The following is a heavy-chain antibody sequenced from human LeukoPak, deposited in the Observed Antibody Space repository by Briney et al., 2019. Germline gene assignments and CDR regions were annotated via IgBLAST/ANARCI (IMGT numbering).Heavy chain of an antibody. CDR1: GFTFSSYW. D-gene: IGHD2-2*01. V-gene: IGHV3-74*01. Sequence: GALRLSCAASGFTFSSYWMHWVRQAPGKGLVWVSRINTDGSGTSYADSVKGRFTISRDNAKSTLYLQMNRLRAEDTAVYYCTRDLRYCTSTSCYDPYFDHWGQGTLVTVSS. J-gene: IGHJ4*02. CDR2: INTDGSGT. CDR3: TRDLRYCTSTSCYDPYFDH.